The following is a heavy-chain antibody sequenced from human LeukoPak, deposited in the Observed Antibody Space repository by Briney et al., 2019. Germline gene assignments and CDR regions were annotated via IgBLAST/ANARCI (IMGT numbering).Heavy chain of an antibody. D-gene: IGHD6-6*01. V-gene: IGHV4-39*01. CDR2: IYYSGST. Sequence: SETLSLTCTVSGGSISSSSYYWGWIRQPPGKGLEWIGSIYYSGSTYYNPSLKSRVTISVDTSKNQFSLKLSSVTAADTAVYYCARHSSIAARSGYYYYMDVWGKGTTVTVSS. CDR1: GGSISSSSYY. CDR3: ARHSSIAARSGYYYYMDV. J-gene: IGHJ6*03.